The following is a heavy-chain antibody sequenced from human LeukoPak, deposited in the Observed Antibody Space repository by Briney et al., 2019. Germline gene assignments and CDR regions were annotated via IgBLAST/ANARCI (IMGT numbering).Heavy chain of an antibody. V-gene: IGHV3-21*01. CDR3: ARDPSYDSSGDGYFQH. D-gene: IGHD3-22*01. Sequence: PGGSLRLSCAASGFTFSSYAMHWVRQAPGKGLEWVSSISSSSSYIYYADSVKGRFTISRDNAKNSLYLQMNSLRAEDTAVYYCARDPSYDSSGDGYFQHWGQGTLVTVSS. CDR1: GFTFSSYA. J-gene: IGHJ1*01. CDR2: ISSSSSYI.